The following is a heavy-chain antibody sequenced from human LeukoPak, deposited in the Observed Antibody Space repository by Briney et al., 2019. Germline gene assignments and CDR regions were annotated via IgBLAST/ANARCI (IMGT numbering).Heavy chain of an antibody. V-gene: IGHV3-21*01. CDR1: GFTFSTYN. D-gene: IGHD1-7*01. Sequence: KPGGSLRLSCAASGFTFSTYNMNWVRQAPGKGLEWVSSITSSSSYTFYAASVKGRFTISRDNARNSLYLQMNSLRAEDTAVYYCARDPGTTQTLHDAFDIWGQGTMVTVSS. CDR3: ARDPGTTQTLHDAFDI. J-gene: IGHJ3*02. CDR2: ITSSSSYT.